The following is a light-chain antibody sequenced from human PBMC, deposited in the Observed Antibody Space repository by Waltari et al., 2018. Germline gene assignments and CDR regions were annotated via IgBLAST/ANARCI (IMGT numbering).Light chain of an antibody. V-gene: IGLV3-1*01. CDR2: QDT. Sequence: SYELTQPPSVSVSPGQTASITCSGDKLGDKYACWYRQKPGQSPVLVIYQDTKRPSGIPERCSGSNSGSTATLTISGTQALDEADYYCQAWDSSNYVVFGGGTKLTVL. CDR3: QAWDSSNYVV. CDR1: KLGDKY. J-gene: IGLJ2*01.